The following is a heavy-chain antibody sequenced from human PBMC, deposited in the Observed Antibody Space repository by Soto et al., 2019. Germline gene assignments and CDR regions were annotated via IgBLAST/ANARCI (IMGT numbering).Heavy chain of an antibody. CDR3: ARHPERIAEIGWFDP. D-gene: IGHD6-13*01. CDR2: ISSSSSTI. V-gene: IGHV3-48*01. J-gene: IGHJ5*02. Sequence: EVQLVESGGGLVQPGGSLRLSCAASGFTFSSYSMNWVRQAPGKGLEWVSYISSSSSTIYYADSVKGRFTISRDNAKNPLYLQMNSLRAEDTAGYYCARHPERIAEIGWFDPWGQGILVTVSS. CDR1: GFTFSSYS.